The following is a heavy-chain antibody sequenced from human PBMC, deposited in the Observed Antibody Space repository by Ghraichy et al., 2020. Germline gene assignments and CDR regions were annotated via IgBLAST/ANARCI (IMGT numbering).Heavy chain of an antibody. CDR1: GGSFSGYY. V-gene: IGHV4-34*01. Sequence: SETLSLTCAVYGGSFSGYYWSWIRQPPGKGLEWIGEINHSGSTNYNPSLKSRVTISVDTSKNQFSLKLSSVTAADTAVYYCARGLSVYCSSTSCYGRFDPWGQGTLVTVSS. D-gene: IGHD2-2*01. CDR2: INHSGST. J-gene: IGHJ5*02. CDR3: ARGLSVYCSSTSCYGRFDP.